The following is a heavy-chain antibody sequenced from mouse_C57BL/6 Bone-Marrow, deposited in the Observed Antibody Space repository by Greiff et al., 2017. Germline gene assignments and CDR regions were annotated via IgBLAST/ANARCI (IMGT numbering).Heavy chain of an antibody. Sequence: EVKLVESGGGLVQPKGSLKLSCAASGFSFNTYAMNWVRQAPGKGLEWVARIRSKSNNYATYYADSVKDRFTISRDDSESMLYLQMNNLKTEDTAMYYCVPSSYDWYFDVWGTGTTVTVSS. CDR3: VPSSYDWYFDV. J-gene: IGHJ1*03. CDR1: GFSFNTYA. CDR2: IRSKSNNYAT. D-gene: IGHD1-1*01. V-gene: IGHV10-1*01.